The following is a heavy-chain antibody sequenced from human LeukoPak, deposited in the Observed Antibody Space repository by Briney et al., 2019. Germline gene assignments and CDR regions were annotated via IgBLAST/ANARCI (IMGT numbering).Heavy chain of an antibody. Sequence: GASVKVSCKASGFTFTTYGISWVRQAPGQGLEWMGWISTYNGNTNYAQKLQGRVTMATDTSTSTAYMELRSLRSDDTAVYYCARGTSSSNWYLGSWGQGTLVTVSS. CDR3: ARGTSSSNWYLGS. CDR1: GFTFTTYG. D-gene: IGHD6-13*01. J-gene: IGHJ4*02. V-gene: IGHV1-18*01. CDR2: ISTYNGNT.